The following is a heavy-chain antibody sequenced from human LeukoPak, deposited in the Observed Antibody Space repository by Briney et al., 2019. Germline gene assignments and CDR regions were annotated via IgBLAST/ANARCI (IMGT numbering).Heavy chain of an antibody. J-gene: IGHJ4*02. CDR3: ARVRAGVSDY. V-gene: IGHV4-30-4*08. CDR2: IYYSGST. D-gene: IGHD3-10*01. Sequence: SETLSLTCTVSGGSISSYYWSWIRQPPGKGLEWIGYIYYSGSTYYNPSLQSRVTIPVDTSKNQFSLKLSSVTAADTAVYYCARVRAGVSDYWGQGTLVTVSS. CDR1: GGSISSYY.